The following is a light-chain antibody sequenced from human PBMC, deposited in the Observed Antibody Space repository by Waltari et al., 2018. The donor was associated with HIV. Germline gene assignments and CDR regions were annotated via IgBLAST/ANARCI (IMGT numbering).Light chain of an antibody. Sequence: DIQLTQSPSSVAASVGDTVTITCRASRLRNIWLAWFQQKPGKGHGLLIYGASTLKSEVPARFSGSASGTEFTLTITRLQPEECGTYFCQQTGSTPFTFGGGTKVEI. CDR2: GAS. CDR1: RLRNIW. J-gene: IGKJ4*01. CDR3: QQTGSTPFT. V-gene: IGKV1-12*01.